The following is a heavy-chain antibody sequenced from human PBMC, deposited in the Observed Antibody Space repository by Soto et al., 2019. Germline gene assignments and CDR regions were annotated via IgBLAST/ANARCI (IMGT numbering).Heavy chain of an antibody. J-gene: IGHJ4*02. CDR3: ARSFGWYAIDQ. Sequence: QMQLQESGPGLVKPSETLSLTCAVSSASIISEQRWSWVRQPPGKGLEWIGEIHHSGSTNNNPSLRSRVTRSVDKSKNQLSLNLNSVTAADTAVYYCARSFGWYAIDQWGQGTLVIVSS. CDR1: SASIISEQR. CDR2: IHHSGST. V-gene: IGHV4-4*02. D-gene: IGHD6-19*01.